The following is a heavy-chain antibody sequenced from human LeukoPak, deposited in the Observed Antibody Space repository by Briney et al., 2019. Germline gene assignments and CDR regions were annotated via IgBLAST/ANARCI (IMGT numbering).Heavy chain of an antibody. J-gene: IGHJ6*02. D-gene: IGHD3-16*01. V-gene: IGHV3-13*01. CDR3: ARERSPYYYGMDV. CDR2: IDSAGDT. CDR1: GFPFSNYD. Sequence: GGSLRLSCAASGFPFSNYDMHWVRQATGEGLEWVSTIDSAGDTYYPGSVKGRFTISRENANNSSYLQMNSLRVGDTAVYFCARERSPYYYGMDVWGQGTTVTVSS.